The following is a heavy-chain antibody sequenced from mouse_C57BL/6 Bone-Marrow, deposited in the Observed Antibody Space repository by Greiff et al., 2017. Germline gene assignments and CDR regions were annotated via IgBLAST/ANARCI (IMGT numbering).Heavy chain of an antibody. CDR1: GYTFTSYW. CDR2: IYPGNSDT. CDR3: TRERGYAYAMDY. Sequence: VQLQQSGTVLARPGASVKMSCKTSGYTFTSYWMHWVKQRPGQGLEWIGAIYPGNSDTSYNQKFKGKAKLTAVTSASTAYMELSRLTNEDAAVYYSTRERGYAYAMDYWGQGTSVTVSS. J-gene: IGHJ4*01. D-gene: IGHD2-2*01. V-gene: IGHV1-5*01.